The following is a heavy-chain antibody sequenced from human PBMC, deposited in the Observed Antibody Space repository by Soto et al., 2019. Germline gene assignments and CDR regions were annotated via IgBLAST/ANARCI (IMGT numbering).Heavy chain of an antibody. CDR2: IYWDDDK. CDR1: GFSLSTSGVG. J-gene: IGHJ4*02. V-gene: IGHV2-5*02. D-gene: IGHD1-7*01. CDR3: AHRLPSSDNWNFIGFDY. Sequence: QITLKESGPTLVKPTQTLTLTCTFSGFSLSTSGVGVGWIRQPPGKALEWLALIYWDDDKRYSPSLKSRLTITKDTYKNQVVLTMTNMDPVDTATYYCAHRLPSSDNWNFIGFDYWGQGTLVTVSS.